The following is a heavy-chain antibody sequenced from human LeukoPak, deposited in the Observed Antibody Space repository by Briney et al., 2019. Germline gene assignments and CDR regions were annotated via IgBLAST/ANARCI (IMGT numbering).Heavy chain of an antibody. Sequence: ASVKVSCKASGYTFTDYGMHWVRQAPGQSLEWMGYINGGNGKTEYSQKFQGRLTITRDISATTAYMELSSLRSEDTAVYYCVRDGGHQLLVIWGRGTLITVAS. CDR1: GYTFTDYG. V-gene: IGHV1-3*01. J-gene: IGHJ4*02. CDR2: INGGNGKT. CDR3: VRDGGHQLLVI. D-gene: IGHD2-2*01.